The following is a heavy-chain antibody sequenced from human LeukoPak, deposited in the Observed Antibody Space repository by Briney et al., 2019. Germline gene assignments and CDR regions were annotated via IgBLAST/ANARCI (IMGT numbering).Heavy chain of an antibody. Sequence: GGSLRLSCAASGFTFSSYGMHWVRQAPGKGLEWVAFIRYDGSNKYYADSVKGRFTISRDNSKNTLYLQMNGLRAEDTAVYYCAKDTTPPKAGFDPWGQGTLVTVSS. V-gene: IGHV3-30*02. J-gene: IGHJ5*02. CDR1: GFTFSSYG. D-gene: IGHD1-14*01. CDR2: IRYDGSNK. CDR3: AKDTTPPKAGFDP.